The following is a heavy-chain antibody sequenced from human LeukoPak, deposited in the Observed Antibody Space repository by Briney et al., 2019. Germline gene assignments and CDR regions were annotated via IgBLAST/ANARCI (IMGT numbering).Heavy chain of an antibody. V-gene: IGHV5-51*01. CDR2: IYPGDSDT. Sequence: GESLKIPCKGSGYSFTSYWIGWVRQMPGKGLEWMGIIYPGDSDTRYSPSFQGQVTISADKSIRTAYLQWSSLKASDTAMYYYARRSGHGSGSYYLFDYWGQGTLVTVSS. CDR1: GYSFTSYW. J-gene: IGHJ4*02. CDR3: ARRSGHGSGSYYLFDY. D-gene: IGHD3-10*01.